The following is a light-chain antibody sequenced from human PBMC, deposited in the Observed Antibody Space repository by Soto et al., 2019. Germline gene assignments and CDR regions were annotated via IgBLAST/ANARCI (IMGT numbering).Light chain of an antibody. CDR1: SHDIGGYKY. Sequence: QSVLTRPASVSGSPGQSITISCTGTSHDIGGYKYVSWYQQHPGKAPKLMIYEVSNRPSGVSNRFSGSKSGNTASLTISGLQTEDEADYYCCAYTSTSALYVFGTGTKLTVL. V-gene: IGLV2-14*01. CDR3: CAYTSTSALYV. CDR2: EVS. J-gene: IGLJ1*01.